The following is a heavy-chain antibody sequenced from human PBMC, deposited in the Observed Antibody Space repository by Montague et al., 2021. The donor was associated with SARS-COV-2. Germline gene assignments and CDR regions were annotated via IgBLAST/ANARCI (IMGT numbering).Heavy chain of an antibody. Sequence: ETLSLTCTVSRGSISGCYWRWIRQSPGKGLEWIGLIYYSGSTKXYPFLESRVTVSVDSSKNQVSLKLSSVTPADTAVYYCARLLRSCSNGVCRNYYYYAKDVWSQGTTVTVSS. CDR3: ARLLRSCSNGVCRNYYYYAKDV. J-gene: IGHJ6*02. D-gene: IGHD2-8*01. V-gene: IGHV4-59*01. CDR1: RGSISGCY. CDR2: IYYSGST.